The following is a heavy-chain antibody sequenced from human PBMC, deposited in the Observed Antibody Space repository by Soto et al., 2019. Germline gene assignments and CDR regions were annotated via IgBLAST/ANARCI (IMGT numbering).Heavy chain of an antibody. CDR2: IWNDGSNK. Sequence: QVQLVESGGGVVQPGRSLRLSCAASGFTFSSYGMHWVRQAPGKGLEWVAVIWNDGSNKYYADSVKGRFTISRDNSKNTLYLQMNSLRAEDTAVYYCAKEFWRGPFDYWGQGTLVTVSS. CDR1: GFTFSSYG. D-gene: IGHD3-3*01. CDR3: AKEFWRGPFDY. V-gene: IGHV3-33*06. J-gene: IGHJ4*02.